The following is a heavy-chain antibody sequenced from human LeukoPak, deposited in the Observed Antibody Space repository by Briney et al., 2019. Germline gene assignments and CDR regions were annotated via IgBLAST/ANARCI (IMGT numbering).Heavy chain of an antibody. CDR2: IYYSGST. D-gene: IGHD3-3*02. Sequence: SETLSLTCTVSGGSISSGGYYWSWIRQHPGKGLEWIGYIYYSGSTYYNPSLKSRVTISVDTSKNQFSLKLSSVTAADTAVYYCARDILVGMDVRGQGTTVTVSS. V-gene: IGHV4-31*03. CDR1: GGSISSGGYY. CDR3: ARDILVGMDV. J-gene: IGHJ6*02.